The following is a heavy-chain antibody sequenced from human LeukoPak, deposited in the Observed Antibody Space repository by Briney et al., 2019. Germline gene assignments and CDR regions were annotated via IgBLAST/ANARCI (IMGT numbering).Heavy chain of an antibody. CDR2: INHSGST. CDR3: ATLSRDIVVGP. V-gene: IGHV4-34*01. J-gene: IGHJ5*02. D-gene: IGHD2-15*01. CDR1: GGSFSGYY. Sequence: PSETLSLTCAVYGGSFSGYYWSWIRQPPGKGLEWIGEINHSGSTNYNPSLKSRVTISVDTSKNQFSLKLSSVTAADTAVYYCATLSRDIVVGPWGQGTLVTVSS.